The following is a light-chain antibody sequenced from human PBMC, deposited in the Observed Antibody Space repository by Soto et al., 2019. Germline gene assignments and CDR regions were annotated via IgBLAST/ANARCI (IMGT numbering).Light chain of an antibody. V-gene: IGKV3-15*01. J-gene: IGKJ4*01. CDR2: GAY. CDR3: QQYYNWPQLT. Sequence: IVVTQSPATLSVSPGETVTLSCRVSQSVSSSLAWYQQKPGQAPRLLISGAYTSATGIPARFSGSGSGTEFTLTLSGLQSEEFAVYYCQQYYNWPQLTFGGGTRVEIE. CDR1: QSVSSS.